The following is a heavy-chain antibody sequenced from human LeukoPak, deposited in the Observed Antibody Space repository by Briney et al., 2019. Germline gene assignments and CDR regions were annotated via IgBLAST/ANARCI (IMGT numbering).Heavy chain of an antibody. Sequence: ASVKVSCKASGYTFTCYYMDWVRQAPGQGLEGRGWINPNSGGTNYAQKFQGRVTMTRDTSISTAYMELSRLRSDDTAVYYCARGGDIVVVPAALEVWGQGTTVTVSS. CDR3: ARGGDIVVVPAALEV. D-gene: IGHD2-2*01. CDR2: INPNSGGT. CDR1: GYTFTCYY. J-gene: IGHJ6*02. V-gene: IGHV1-2*02.